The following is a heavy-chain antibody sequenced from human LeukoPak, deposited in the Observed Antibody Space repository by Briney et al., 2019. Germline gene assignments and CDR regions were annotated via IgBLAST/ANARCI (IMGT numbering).Heavy chain of an antibody. Sequence: GASVKVSCKASGYTFTSYYMHWVRQAPGQGLEWMGIINPSGGSTSYAQKFQGRVTMTRDTSTSTVYMELSSLRSEDTAVYYCARDWFSDGSGYYPSPGFDYWGQGTLVTVST. CDR1: GYTFTSYY. CDR3: ARDWFSDGSGYYPSPGFDY. CDR2: INPSGGST. J-gene: IGHJ4*02. V-gene: IGHV1-46*01. D-gene: IGHD3-22*01.